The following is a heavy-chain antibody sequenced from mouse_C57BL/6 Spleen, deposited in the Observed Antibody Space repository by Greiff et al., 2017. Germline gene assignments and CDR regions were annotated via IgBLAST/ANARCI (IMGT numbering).Heavy chain of an antibody. V-gene: IGHV1-80*01. CDR3: AREGYSNYYFDY. CDR2: IYPGDGDT. J-gene: IGHJ2*01. D-gene: IGHD2-5*01. CDR1: GYAFSSYW. Sequence: QVHVKQSGAELVKPGASVKISCKASGYAFSSYWMNWVKQRPGKGLEWIGQIYPGDGDTNYNGKFKGKATLTADKSSSTAYMQLSSLTSEDSAVYFCAREGYSNYYFDYWGQGTTLTVSS.